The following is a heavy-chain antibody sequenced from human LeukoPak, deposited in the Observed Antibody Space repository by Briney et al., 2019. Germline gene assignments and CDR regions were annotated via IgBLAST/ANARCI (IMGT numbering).Heavy chain of an antibody. J-gene: IGHJ4*02. CDR3: GEGRGGYDSSGYYDY. CDR2: ISSSSSYI. V-gene: IGHV3-21*01. CDR1: GSTFSSYS. D-gene: IGHD3-22*01. Sequence: GGSLRLSCAASGSTFSSYSMNWVRQAPGKGLEWVSSISSSSSYIYYADSVKGRFTISRDNAKNSLYLQMNSLRAEDTAVYYCGEGRGGYDSSGYYDYWGQGTLVTVSS.